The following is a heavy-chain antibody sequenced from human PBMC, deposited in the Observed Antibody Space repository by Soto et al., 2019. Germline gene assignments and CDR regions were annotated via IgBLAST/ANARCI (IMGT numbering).Heavy chain of an antibody. J-gene: IGHJ6*02. CDR1: GGSISSSNW. CDR3: AANSWAGTHYYYGMDV. CDR2: IYHSGST. V-gene: IGHV4-4*02. Sequence: QVQLQESGPGLVKPSGTLSLTCAVSGGSISSSNWWSWVRQPPGKGLEWIGEIYHSGSTNYNPSLKSRITISVDKSKNQFSLKLGSVTAADTAVYYCAANSWAGTHYYYGMDVWGQGTTVTVSS. D-gene: IGHD6-19*01.